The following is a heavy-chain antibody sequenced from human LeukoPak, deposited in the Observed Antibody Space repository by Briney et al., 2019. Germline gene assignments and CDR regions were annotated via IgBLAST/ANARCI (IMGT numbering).Heavy chain of an antibody. CDR3: AAYDSSGYSGKYFQH. CDR2: INSDGSST. Sequence: PGGSLRLSCAASGFTFSNYWMHWVRQAPGKGLVWVSRINSDGSSTSYADSVKGRFTISRDNAKNTLYLQMNSLRAEDTAVYYCAAYDSSGYSGKYFQHWGQGTLVTVFS. CDR1: GFTFSNYW. J-gene: IGHJ1*01. V-gene: IGHV3-74*01. D-gene: IGHD3-22*01.